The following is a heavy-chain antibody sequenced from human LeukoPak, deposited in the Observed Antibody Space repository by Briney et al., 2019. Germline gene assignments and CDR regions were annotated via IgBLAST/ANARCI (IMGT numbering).Heavy chain of an antibody. CDR2: ISSVGHTN. CDR3: AKEVGWFNAFDV. J-gene: IGHJ3*01. V-gene: IGHV3-30*18. CDR1: GFTFSSFG. Sequence: PGRSVRLSSTASGFTFSSFGMHWVRQAPGKGREWVTAISSVGHTNKSADSVKGRFTISRDNSKNTLYLQMHSLREDDTAVYYCAKEVGWFNAFDVWGQGTMVTVSS. D-gene: IGHD3-10*01.